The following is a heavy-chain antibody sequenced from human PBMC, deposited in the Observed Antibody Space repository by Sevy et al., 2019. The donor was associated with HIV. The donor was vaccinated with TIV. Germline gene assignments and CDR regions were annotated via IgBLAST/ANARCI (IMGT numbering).Heavy chain of an antibody. D-gene: IGHD1-7*01. Sequence: GGSLRLSCKVTGLTSGAFAMSWVRQTPGKGLEWISSISGSGGLTHYADSVKGRFTISRDKSKGTLDLEMNSLRGDDTDVYYCAKPNWNFRADWFDTWGQGTLVTVSS. V-gene: IGHV3-23*01. CDR2: ISGSGGLT. CDR1: GLTSGAFA. J-gene: IGHJ5*02. CDR3: AKPNWNFRADWFDT.